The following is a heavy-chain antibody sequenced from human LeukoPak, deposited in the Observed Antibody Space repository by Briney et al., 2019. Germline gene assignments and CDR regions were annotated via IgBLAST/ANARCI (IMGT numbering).Heavy chain of an antibody. CDR1: GYTFTSYG. CDR2: ISAYNGNT. J-gene: IGHJ1*01. CDR3: ARDTRHCSGGSCSTEYFQH. D-gene: IGHD2-15*01. Sequence: SVQVSCKASGYTFTSYGISWVRPAPGQGLEWTGWISAYNGNTNYAQKLQGRVTMTTDTSTSTAYMELRSLRSDDTAVYYCARDTRHCSGGSCSTEYFQHWGQGTLVTVSS. V-gene: IGHV1-18*01.